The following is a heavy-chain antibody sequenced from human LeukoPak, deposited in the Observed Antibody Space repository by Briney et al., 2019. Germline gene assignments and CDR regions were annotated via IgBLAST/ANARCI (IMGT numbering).Heavy chain of an antibody. D-gene: IGHD3-22*01. V-gene: IGHV4-39*01. J-gene: IGHJ4*02. CDR2: IYYSGST. Sequence: SETLSLTCTVSGGSISSSSYYWGWIRQPPGKGLEWIGSIYYSGSTYYNPSLKSRVTISVDTSKNQFSLKLSSVTAADTAVYYCARGVSFYDNSGYYYWGQGTLVTVSS. CDR3: ARGVSFYDNSGYYY. CDR1: GGSISSSSYY.